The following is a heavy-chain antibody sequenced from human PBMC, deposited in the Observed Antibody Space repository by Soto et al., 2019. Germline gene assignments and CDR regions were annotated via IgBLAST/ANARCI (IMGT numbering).Heavy chain of an antibody. V-gene: IGHV3-21*01. CDR1: GFTFGSYS. J-gene: IGHJ4*02. CDR2: ISIDGSNV. D-gene: IGHD1-7*01. CDR3: ARDGIGGTVFRGYLDY. Sequence: GGSLRLSCAASGFTFGSYSMNWVRQAPGKGLEWVSSISIDGSNVDYADSVKGRFTISRDNSKNTLYLQMNTLGAEDTAVYYCARDGIGGTVFRGYLDYWARGTVVTVSS.